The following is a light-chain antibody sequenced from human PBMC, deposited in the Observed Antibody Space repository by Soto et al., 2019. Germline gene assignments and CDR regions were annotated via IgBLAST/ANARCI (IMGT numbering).Light chain of an antibody. V-gene: IGKV3-20*01. Sequence: EIVLTQSPGTLSLSPGERATLSCRASQSVSSSYLAWYQQKPGQSHRILIYGASSRATGIPDRFSGSGTGTDCTLTISRLEPADVEVYYCQQYGSSHLTFGGGTKVEIK. J-gene: IGKJ4*02. CDR3: QQYGSSHLT. CDR2: GAS. CDR1: QSVSSSY.